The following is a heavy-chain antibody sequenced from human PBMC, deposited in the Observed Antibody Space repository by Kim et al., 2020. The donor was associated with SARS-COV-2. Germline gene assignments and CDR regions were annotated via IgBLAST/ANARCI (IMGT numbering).Heavy chain of an antibody. V-gene: IGHV1-8*01. Sequence: ASVKVSCKASGYTFTSYDINWVRQATGQGLEWMGWMNPNSGNTGYAQKFQGRVTMTRNTSISTAYMELSSLRSEDTAVYYCVRGARGSTMIVVVPLYYYYMHVWGKGTTVPVSS. J-gene: IGHJ6*03. CDR3: VRGARGSTMIVVVPLYYYYMHV. CDR1: GYTFTSYD. D-gene: IGHD3-22*01. CDR2: MNPNSGNT.